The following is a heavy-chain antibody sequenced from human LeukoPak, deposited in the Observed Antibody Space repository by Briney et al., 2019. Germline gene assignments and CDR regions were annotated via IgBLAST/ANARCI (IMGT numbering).Heavy chain of an antibody. D-gene: IGHD5-12*01. CDR3: ARDKWLRTPLAYDY. Sequence: GGSLRLSCAASGFTFSTYNMNWVRQAPGKGLEWVSYISSSGSIIYYADSVKGRFTISRDNAKNSLYLQMNSLRAEDTAVYYCARDKWLRTPLAYDYWGQGTLVTVSS. J-gene: IGHJ4*02. V-gene: IGHV3-48*04. CDR2: ISSSGSII. CDR1: GFTFSTYN.